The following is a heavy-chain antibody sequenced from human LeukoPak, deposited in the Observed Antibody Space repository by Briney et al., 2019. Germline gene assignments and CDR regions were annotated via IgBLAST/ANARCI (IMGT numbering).Heavy chain of an antibody. J-gene: IGHJ3*02. D-gene: IGHD1-26*01. V-gene: IGHV3-30*02. Sequence: GGSLRLSXAASGFTFSSYGMHWVRQPPGKGLEWLAFIRYDGSNKYYADSVRGRFTISRDNSKNTLYLQMNSLRAEDTAVYHCAKGGSYLRAFDIWGQGTMVTVSS. CDR3: AKGGSYLRAFDI. CDR1: GFTFSSYG. CDR2: IRYDGSNK.